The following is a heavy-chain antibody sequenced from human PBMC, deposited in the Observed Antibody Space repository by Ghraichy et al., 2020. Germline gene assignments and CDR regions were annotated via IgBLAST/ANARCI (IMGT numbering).Heavy chain of an antibody. D-gene: IGHD4-17*01. CDR1: GFNFPHYA. CDR3: AKDKGIYGDQAFDS. Sequence: GKSLNISCTASGFNFPHYAMHWVRQAPGKGLEWVALMSYEGSNRYYAESVKGRFTISKDNSKNTLYLQMDSLRTEDTAVYYCAKDKGIYGDQAFDSWGQGTLVTVSS. CDR2: MSYEGSNR. J-gene: IGHJ4*02. V-gene: IGHV3-30*18.